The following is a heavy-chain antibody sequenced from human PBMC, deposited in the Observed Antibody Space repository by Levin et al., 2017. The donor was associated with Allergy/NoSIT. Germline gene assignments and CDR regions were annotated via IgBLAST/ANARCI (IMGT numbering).Heavy chain of an antibody. J-gene: IGHJ4*02. Sequence: GESLKISCAASGFTFNSFALSWVRPAPGEGLEWVSTISAYGESTYYADSVKGRFTISRDNSRNTLYLLMRSLRAEDTAVYYWAKDGTLLATSEDYLDSWGQGTQLTVSS. V-gene: IGHV3-23*01. CDR3: AKDGTLLATSEDYLDS. CDR2: ISAYGEST. D-gene: IGHD5-12*01. CDR1: GFTFNSFA.